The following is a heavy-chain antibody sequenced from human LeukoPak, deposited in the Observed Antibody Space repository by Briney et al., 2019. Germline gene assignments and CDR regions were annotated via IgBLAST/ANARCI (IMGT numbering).Heavy chain of an antibody. CDR1: GFTFDDYA. V-gene: IGHV3-9*01. CDR3: AKDRYQHYYNSQGGLDI. Sequence: GGSLRLSCAVSGFTFDDYAMHWVRQAPGKGLERVSGISWSSGDIGYAASVKGRFTISRDNAKNSLYLQMNSLGAEDTALYYCAKDRYQHYYNSQGGLDIWGQGTMVTVSS. J-gene: IGHJ3*02. CDR2: ISWSSGDI. D-gene: IGHD3-22*01.